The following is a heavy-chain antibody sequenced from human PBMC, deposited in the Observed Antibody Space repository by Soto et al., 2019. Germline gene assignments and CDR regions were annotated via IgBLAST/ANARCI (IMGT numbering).Heavy chain of an antibody. CDR2: IYWDDDK. D-gene: IGHD3-16*01. Sequence: QITLKESGPTLVKPTQTLTLTCTFSGFSLSTSGVGVGWIRQPPGKALEWLALIYWDDDKRYSPSLKSRLTITKDTSKNQVVLTMTNMDPVDTATYYCAHSHYDYVWGSTGGFDYWGQGTLVTVSS. J-gene: IGHJ4*02. CDR3: AHSHYDYVWGSTGGFDY. V-gene: IGHV2-5*02. CDR1: GFSLSTSGVG.